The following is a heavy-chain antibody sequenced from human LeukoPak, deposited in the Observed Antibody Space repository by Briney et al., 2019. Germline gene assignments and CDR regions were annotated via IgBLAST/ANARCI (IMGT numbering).Heavy chain of an antibody. Sequence: PSETLSLTYTVSGGSISSYYWSWIRQPPGKGLEWIGYIYYSGSTNYNPSLKSRVTIPVDTPKNQFSLKLSSVTAADTAVYYCARDRYDYVWGSYRSYYFDYWGQGTLVTVSS. CDR1: GGSISSYY. CDR2: IYYSGST. V-gene: IGHV4-59*12. J-gene: IGHJ4*02. D-gene: IGHD3-16*02. CDR3: ARDRYDYVWGSYRSYYFDY.